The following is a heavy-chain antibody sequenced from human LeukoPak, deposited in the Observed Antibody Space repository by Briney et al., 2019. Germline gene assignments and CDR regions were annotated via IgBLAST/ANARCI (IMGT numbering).Heavy chain of an antibody. J-gene: IGHJ6*02. Sequence: GGSLRLSCAASGFTLSSYEMNWVRQAPGKGLEWVSYISSSGSTIYYADSVKGRFIISRDNAKNSLYLQMNSLRAEDTAVYYCARDKDMVRGIWNYYYGMDVWGQGTTVTVSS. V-gene: IGHV3-48*03. D-gene: IGHD3-10*01. CDR1: GFTLSSYE. CDR2: ISSSGSTI. CDR3: ARDKDMVRGIWNYYYGMDV.